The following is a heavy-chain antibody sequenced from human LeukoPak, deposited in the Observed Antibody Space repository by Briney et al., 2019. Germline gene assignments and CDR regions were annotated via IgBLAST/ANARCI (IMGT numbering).Heavy chain of an antibody. J-gene: IGHJ4*02. CDR2: FDPEDGET. D-gene: IGHD1-26*01. Sequence: GASVTVSCKVSGYTLTELSMHWVRQAPGKGLEWMGGFDPEDGETIYAQKFQGRVTMTEDTSTDTAYMELSSLRSEDTAVYYCATVDSGSYLNFDYWGQGTLVTVSS. V-gene: IGHV1-24*01. CDR1: GYTLTELS. CDR3: ATVDSGSYLNFDY.